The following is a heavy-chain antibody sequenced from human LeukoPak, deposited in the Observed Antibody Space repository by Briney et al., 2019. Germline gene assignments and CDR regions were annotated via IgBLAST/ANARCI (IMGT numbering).Heavy chain of an antibody. J-gene: IGHJ5*02. D-gene: IGHD6-13*01. Sequence: PSQTLSLTCTVSGGSISSGSYYWSWIRQPDGKGLEWIGRIYTSGSTNYNPSLKSRVTISVDTSKNQFSLKLSSVTAADTAVYYCARRIAAAPMSWFDPWGQGTLVTVSS. V-gene: IGHV4-61*02. CDR3: ARRIAAAPMSWFDP. CDR2: IYTSGST. CDR1: GGSISSGSYY.